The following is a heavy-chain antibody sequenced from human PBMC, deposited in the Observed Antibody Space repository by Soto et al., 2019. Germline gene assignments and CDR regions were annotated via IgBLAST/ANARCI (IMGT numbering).Heavy chain of an antibody. D-gene: IGHD6-19*01. CDR3: ARRTSGYFAY. Sequence: TGGSLRLSCSASGFTFSSYAIHWVRQAPGKGLEYVSAISSNGGSTYYADSVKGRFTISRDNSKNTLYLEMNSLRAEDTAVYYCARRTSGYFAYWGQGALVTVSS. CDR2: ISSNGGST. J-gene: IGHJ4*02. CDR1: GFTFSSYA. V-gene: IGHV3-64*04.